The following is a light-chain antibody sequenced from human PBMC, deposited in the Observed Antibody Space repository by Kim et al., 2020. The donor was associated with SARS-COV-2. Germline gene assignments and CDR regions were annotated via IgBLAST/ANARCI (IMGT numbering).Light chain of an antibody. Sequence: SSVGDRVTITCRASHSITNYLKWYQQRPGKAPTLLIYTASNLESGVPSRFSGSGSGTDFTLTISSLQPEDFATYFCQQSYVNPPAFGQGTKVDIK. J-gene: IGKJ1*01. CDR2: TAS. V-gene: IGKV1-39*01. CDR3: QQSYVNPPA. CDR1: HSITNY.